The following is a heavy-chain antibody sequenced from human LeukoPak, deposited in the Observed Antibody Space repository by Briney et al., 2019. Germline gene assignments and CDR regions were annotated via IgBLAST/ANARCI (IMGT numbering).Heavy chain of an antibody. D-gene: IGHD4-17*01. V-gene: IGHV3-23*01. J-gene: IGHJ6*02. CDR3: ARANTVTSNYYYGMDV. CDR1: GFTFSSYS. CDR2: ISGSGGST. Sequence: GGSLRLSCAASGFTFSSYSMNWVRQAPGKGLEWVSAISGSGGSTYYADSVKGRFTISRDNSKNTLYLQMNSLRAEDTAVYYCARANTVTSNYYYGMDVWGQGTTVTVSS.